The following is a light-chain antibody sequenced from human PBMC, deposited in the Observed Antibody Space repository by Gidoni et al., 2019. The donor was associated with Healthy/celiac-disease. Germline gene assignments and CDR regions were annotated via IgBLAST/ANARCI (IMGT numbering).Light chain of an antibody. CDR3: ASWDDSLSGPV. Sequence: QSVLTLPPSASGTPGQRVTIPCSGSSPNIGSNYVYWYQQLPGTAPKLLIDSNNQRPSGDPDRFSGSKSGTSASLAISGLRSEDEADYYCASWDDSLSGPVFGGGTKLTVL. CDR1: SPNIGSNY. V-gene: IGLV1-47*02. CDR2: SNN. J-gene: IGLJ2*01.